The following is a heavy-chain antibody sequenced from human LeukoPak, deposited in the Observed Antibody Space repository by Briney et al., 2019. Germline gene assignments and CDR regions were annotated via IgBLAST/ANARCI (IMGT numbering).Heavy chain of an antibody. J-gene: IGHJ5*02. CDR1: GDSVTSNTAP. D-gene: IGHD1-1*01. Sequence: SQPLSLTCAISGDSVTSNTAPWNWIRQSPSRGLEWLGRTYYRSKWYYDYAVSAKSRITINPDTSRNQFSLQLDSVTPEDTAVYYCARGGVRTGFDPWGQGTLVTVSS. CDR2: TYYRSKWYY. V-gene: IGHV6-1*01. CDR3: ARGGVRTGFDP.